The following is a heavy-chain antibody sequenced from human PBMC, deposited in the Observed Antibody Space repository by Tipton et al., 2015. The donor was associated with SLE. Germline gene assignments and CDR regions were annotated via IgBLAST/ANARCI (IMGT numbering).Heavy chain of an antibody. D-gene: IGHD3-10*01. J-gene: IGHJ3*01. V-gene: IGHV3-21*01. Sequence: GSLRLSCVVSGFTFSTYTMNWVRQAPGKGLQWVSSISSAGNNIYYADSVKGRFTISRDNSKNTLYLQMGSLRAEDMAVYYCARRGPVDAFDFWGQGTMVTVSS. CDR2: ISSAGNNI. CDR3: ARRGPVDAFDF. CDR1: GFTFSTYT.